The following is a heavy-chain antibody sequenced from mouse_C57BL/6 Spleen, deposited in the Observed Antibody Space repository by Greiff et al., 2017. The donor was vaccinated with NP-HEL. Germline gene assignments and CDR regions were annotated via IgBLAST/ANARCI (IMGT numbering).Heavy chain of an antibody. D-gene: IGHD2-2*01. J-gene: IGHJ3*01. Sequence: VQLQQPGAELVKPGASVKLSCKASGYTFTSYWMQWVKQRPGQGLEWIGEIDPSDSYTNYNQKFKGKATLTVDTSSSTAYMQLSSLTSEDSAVYYCARGGLPPTSFAYWGQGTLVTVSA. V-gene: IGHV1-50*01. CDR3: ARGGLPPTSFAY. CDR1: GYTFTSYW. CDR2: IDPSDSYT.